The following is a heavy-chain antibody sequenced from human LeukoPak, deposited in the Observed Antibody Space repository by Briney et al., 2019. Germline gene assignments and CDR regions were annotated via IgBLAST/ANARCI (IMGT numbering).Heavy chain of an antibody. Sequence: GGSLRLSCAASGFTFSSYSMNWVRQAPGKGLEWVSSISSSSSYIYYADSVKGRFTISRDNAKNSLYLQMNSLRAEDTAVYYCARERMDSIRAEYYYDSSGPLDYWGQGTLVTVSS. D-gene: IGHD3-22*01. CDR2: ISSSSSYI. CDR1: GFTFSSYS. J-gene: IGHJ4*02. V-gene: IGHV3-21*01. CDR3: ARERMDSIRAEYYYDSSGPLDY.